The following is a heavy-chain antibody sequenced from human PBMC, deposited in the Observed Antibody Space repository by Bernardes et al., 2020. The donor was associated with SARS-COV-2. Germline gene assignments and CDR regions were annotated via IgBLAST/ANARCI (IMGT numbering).Heavy chain of an antibody. J-gene: IGHJ6*02. CDR3: ARVPCSGGSCYFIHYGMDV. CDR1: GFTFSSYS. CDR2: ISSSSSYI. V-gene: IGHV3-21*01. Sequence: GGSLRLSCAASGFTFSSYSMNWVRQAPGKGLEWVSSISSSSSYIYYADSVKGRFTISRDNAKNSLYLQMNSLRAEDTAVYYCARVPCSGGSCYFIHYGMDVWGQGTTVTVSS. D-gene: IGHD2-15*01.